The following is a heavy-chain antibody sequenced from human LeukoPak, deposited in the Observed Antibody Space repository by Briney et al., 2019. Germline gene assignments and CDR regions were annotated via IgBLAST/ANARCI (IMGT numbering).Heavy chain of an antibody. Sequence: GGSLRLSCAASGFTFSSYAMSWVRQATGKGLEWVSAISGSGGSTYYADSVKGRFTISRDNSKNTLYLQMNSLRAEDTAVYYCAKDLGRRDGYNYGVYFDYWGQGTLVTVSS. V-gene: IGHV3-23*01. CDR3: AKDLGRRDGYNYGVYFDY. CDR1: GFTFSSYA. D-gene: IGHD5-24*01. J-gene: IGHJ4*02. CDR2: ISGSGGST.